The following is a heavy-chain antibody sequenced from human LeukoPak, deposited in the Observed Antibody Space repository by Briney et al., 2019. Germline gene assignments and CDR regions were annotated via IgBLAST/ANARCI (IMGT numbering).Heavy chain of an antibody. CDR2: IYPGGNT. Sequence: EGSLRLSCAASGFTVSTNGMTWVRQAPGKGLEWVSVIYPGGNTFYADSVRGRFTISRDNSKNTLYLQMNSLRAEDTAVYYCARGPLHDILTGYSMGAFDIWGQGTMVTVSS. V-gene: IGHV3-53*01. CDR3: ARGPLHDILTGYSMGAFDI. CDR1: GFTVSTNG. J-gene: IGHJ3*02. D-gene: IGHD3-9*01.